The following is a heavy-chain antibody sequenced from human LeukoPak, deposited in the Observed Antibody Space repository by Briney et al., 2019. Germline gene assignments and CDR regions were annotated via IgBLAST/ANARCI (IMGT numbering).Heavy chain of an antibody. V-gene: IGHV3-74*01. D-gene: IGHD1-26*01. Sequence: GGSLRFSCVASGFTFSSYWMHWVRQDPRKGLVWVSRISGDGRNINYADSVRGRFTISRDNAKNTLYLQMNSLRAEDTAVYYCARDLRGSLDYWGQGTLVTVSS. J-gene: IGHJ4*02. CDR1: GFTFSSYW. CDR3: ARDLRGSLDY. CDR2: ISGDGRNI.